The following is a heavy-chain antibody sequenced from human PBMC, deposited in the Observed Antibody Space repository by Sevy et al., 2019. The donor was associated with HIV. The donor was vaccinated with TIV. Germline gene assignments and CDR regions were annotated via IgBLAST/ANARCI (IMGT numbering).Heavy chain of an antibody. CDR1: GFTFSSYT. J-gene: IGHJ4*02. CDR2: ISFSSNYI. V-gene: IGHV3-21*01. D-gene: IGHD1-1*01. Sequence: GGSLRLSCAAAGFTFSSYTMNWVRQAPGEGLEWVASISFSSNYIYYTDSLKGRFTISRDNAKNSLYLQMNSLRAEDTAVYYCAREDSKNWRYFDYWGQGTLVTVSS. CDR3: AREDSKNWRYFDY.